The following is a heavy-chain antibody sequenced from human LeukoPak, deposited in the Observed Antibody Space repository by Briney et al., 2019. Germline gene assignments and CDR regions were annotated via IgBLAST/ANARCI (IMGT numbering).Heavy chain of an antibody. J-gene: IGHJ4*02. V-gene: IGHV3-74*01. CDR2: INEGGGST. CDR1: GYPFSSYW. Sequence: GGSLRLSCAGSGYPFSSYWMHWVRQVPGKGLVWVSRINEGGGSTSYAESVRGRFTISRDNAKNTLYLQMNSLTAEDTAVYYCAKDWFPGYSSSWYDYWGQGTLVTVSS. CDR3: AKDWFPGYSSSWYDY. D-gene: IGHD6-13*01.